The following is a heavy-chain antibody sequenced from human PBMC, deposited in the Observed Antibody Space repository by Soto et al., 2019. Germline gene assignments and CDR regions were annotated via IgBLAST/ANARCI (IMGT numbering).Heavy chain of an antibody. V-gene: IGHV3-33*01. CDR1: GFSFSNFG. CDR3: VRMECSNGVCHFDH. J-gene: IGHJ4*02. CDR2: IWNDGSKT. D-gene: IGHD2-8*01. Sequence: QVQLVESGGGVVQPGRSLRLSCAASGFSFSNFGMHWIRQDQGKGLEWVAIIWNDGSKTLYADSAKGRFTITRDNSKNTLSLQMQSLRAEDTAVYYCVRMECSNGVCHFDHWGQGTLVTVSS.